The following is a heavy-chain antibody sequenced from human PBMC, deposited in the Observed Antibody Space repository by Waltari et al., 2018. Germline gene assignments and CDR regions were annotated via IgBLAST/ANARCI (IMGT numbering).Heavy chain of an antibody. CDR3: ARDEPY. Sequence: VPLAESGGGLIQPGGCLRLACAVSGFTVSRNYMGWVRQAPGKGLEWVSVIYSGGSTYYADSVKGRFTISRDNSKNTLYLQMNSLRAEDTAVYYCARDEPYWGQGTLVTVSS. CDR2: IYSGGST. V-gene: IGHV3-53*01. CDR1: GFTVSRNY. J-gene: IGHJ4*02.